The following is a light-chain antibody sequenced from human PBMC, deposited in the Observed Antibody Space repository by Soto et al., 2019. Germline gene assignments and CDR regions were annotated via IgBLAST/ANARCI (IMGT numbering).Light chain of an antibody. CDR2: DAS. J-gene: IGKJ3*01. CDR1: QDISKY. CDR3: QQYDDLFT. Sequence: DIQMTQSPSSLSASVGDRVTITCQASQDISKYLNWYQQKPGKAPELLIFDASRLETGVPSRFSGSGSGRDFTFTISGLQPEDIATYYCQQYDDLFTFGPGTKVDIK. V-gene: IGKV1-33*01.